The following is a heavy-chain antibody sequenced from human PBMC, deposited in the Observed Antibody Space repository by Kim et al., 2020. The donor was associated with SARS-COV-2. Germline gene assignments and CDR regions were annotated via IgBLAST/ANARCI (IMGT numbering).Heavy chain of an antibody. Sequence: SETLSLTCAVYGGSFSGYYWSWIRQPPGKGLEWIGEINHSGSTNYNPSLKSRVTISVDTSKNQFSLKLSSVTAADTAVYYCARGLRGSGWYFIDYWGQGTLVTVSS. CDR1: GGSFSGYY. CDR2: INHSGST. D-gene: IGHD6-19*01. CDR3: ARGLRGSGWYFIDY. J-gene: IGHJ4*02. V-gene: IGHV4-34*01.